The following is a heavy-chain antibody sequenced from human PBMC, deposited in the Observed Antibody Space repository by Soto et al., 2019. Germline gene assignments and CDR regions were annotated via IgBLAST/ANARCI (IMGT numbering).Heavy chain of an antibody. J-gene: IGHJ6*03. Sequence: GGSLILSCAASGFTFSSYDMHWVRQATGKGLEWVSAIGTAGDTYYPGSVKGRFTISRENAKNSLYLQMNSLRAGDTAVYYCARAPVYCSGGSCHSTYYMDVWGKGTTVTVSS. CDR3: ARAPVYCSGGSCHSTYYMDV. D-gene: IGHD2-15*01. V-gene: IGHV3-13*01. CDR1: GFTFSSYD. CDR2: IGTAGDT.